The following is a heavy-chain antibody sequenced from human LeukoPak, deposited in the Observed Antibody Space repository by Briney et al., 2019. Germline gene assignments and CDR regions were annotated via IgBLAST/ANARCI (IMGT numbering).Heavy chain of an antibody. CDR1: GYTFTSYY. D-gene: IGHD3-22*01. CDR3: ARGPTYYYDSSGYGEGDYFDY. J-gene: IGHJ4*02. CDR2: INPNSGGT. Sequence: GASVKVSCKASGYTFTSYYMHWVRQAPGQGLEWMGWINPNSGGTNYAQKFQGRVTMTRDTSISTAYMELSRLRSDDTAVYYCARGPTYYYDSSGYGEGDYFDYWGQGTLVTVSS. V-gene: IGHV1-2*02.